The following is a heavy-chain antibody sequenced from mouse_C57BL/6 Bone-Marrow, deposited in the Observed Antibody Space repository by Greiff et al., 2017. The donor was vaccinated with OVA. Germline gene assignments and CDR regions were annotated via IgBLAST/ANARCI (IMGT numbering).Heavy chain of an antibody. Sequence: QVHVKQPGAELVKPGASVKLSCKASGYTFTSYWMHWVKQRPGQGLEWIGMIHPNSGSTNYNEKFKSKATLTVDKSSSTAYMQLSSLTSEDSAVYYCARGDYSNYEYFDVWGTGTTVTVSS. CDR1: GYTFTSYW. CDR3: ARGDYSNYEYFDV. D-gene: IGHD2-5*01. V-gene: IGHV1-64*01. J-gene: IGHJ1*03. CDR2: IHPNSGST.